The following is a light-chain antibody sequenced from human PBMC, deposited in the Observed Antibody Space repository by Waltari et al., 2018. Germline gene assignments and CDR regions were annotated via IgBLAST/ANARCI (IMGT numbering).Light chain of an antibody. CDR3: QQSYSTPRT. CDR1: QGISSS. Sequence: DIQMTQSPSSLSASVGDRVTITCRASQGISSSLAWYQQKPGKAPELLIYAASSFQSGVPSRFSGSGSGTDFTLTISSLQPEDFATYYCQQSYSTPRTFGQGTKLEIK. V-gene: IGKV1-12*01. J-gene: IGKJ2*01. CDR2: AAS.